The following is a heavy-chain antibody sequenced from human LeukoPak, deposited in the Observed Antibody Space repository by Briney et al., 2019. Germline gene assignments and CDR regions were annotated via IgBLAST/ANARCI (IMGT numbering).Heavy chain of an antibody. J-gene: IGHJ4*02. CDR3: ARENFQY. CDR2: IKPDGSDQ. V-gene: IGHV3-7*04. Sequence: GGPLRLSCAASGFTFSSYWMNWVRQAPGKGLEWVANIKPDGSDQYYVDSVKGRFTISRDNAKNSRYLQMNSLRAEDTAVYYCARENFQYWAQGTLVTVSS. CDR1: GFTFSSYW.